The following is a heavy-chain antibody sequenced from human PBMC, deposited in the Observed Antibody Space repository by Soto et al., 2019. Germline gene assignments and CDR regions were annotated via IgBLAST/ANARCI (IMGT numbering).Heavy chain of an antibody. J-gene: IGHJ4*02. V-gene: IGHV4-39*01. CDR2: IYYGGST. CDR3: AVTVTAGDY. CDR1: GGSISSSTYY. D-gene: IGHD4-17*01. Sequence: QLQLQESGPGLVKPSETLSLTCTVSGGSISSSTYYWGWVRQPPGKGLEWIGSIYYGGSTYYNPSLKSRVTISVDASKNQFSLNPSSVTAADTAVYYCAVTVTAGDYWGQGTLVTVSS.